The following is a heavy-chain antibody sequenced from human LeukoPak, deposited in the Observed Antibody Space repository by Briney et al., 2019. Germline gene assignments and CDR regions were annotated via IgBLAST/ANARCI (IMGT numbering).Heavy chain of an antibody. D-gene: IGHD1-26*01. V-gene: IGHV3-53*05. CDR2: IYSGGST. Sequence: GGSLRLSCAASGFTVSSNYMSWVRQAPGKGLEWVSVIYSGGSTYYADSVKGRFTISRDNSKNTLYLQMNSLRAEDTAVYYCARGEASGSYYYYYYGMDVWGQGTTVTVSS. CDR1: GFTVSSNY. CDR3: ARGEASGSYYYYYYGMDV. J-gene: IGHJ6*02.